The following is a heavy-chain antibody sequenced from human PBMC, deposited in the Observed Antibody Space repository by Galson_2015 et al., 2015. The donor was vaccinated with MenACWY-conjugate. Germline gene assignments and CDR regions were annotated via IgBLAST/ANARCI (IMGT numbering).Heavy chain of an antibody. CDR1: GFTFSNYW. CDR3: ARDLGWLQFDY. V-gene: IGHV3-7*03. CDR2: IKEDGSNK. Sequence: SLRLSCAASGFTFSNYWMSWVRQAPGKGLEWVANIKEDGSNKYYVDSVKGRFTISRDNAKNSLYLQMNSLRAKDTAVYYCARDLGWLQFDYWGQGTLVTVSS. J-gene: IGHJ4*02. D-gene: IGHD5-24*01.